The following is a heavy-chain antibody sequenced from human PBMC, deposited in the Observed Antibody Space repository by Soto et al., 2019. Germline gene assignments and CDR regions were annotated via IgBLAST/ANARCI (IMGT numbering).Heavy chain of an antibody. J-gene: IGHJ6*02. CDR3: ARGLWYGRGYYYYGMDV. Sequence: SETLSLTCTVSGGSISSGDYYWSWIRQPPGKGLEWIGYIYYSGSTYYNPSLKSRVTISVDTSKNQFSLKLSSVTAADTAVYYCARGLWYGRGYYYYGMDVWGQGTTVTVSS. CDR2: IYYSGST. D-gene: IGHD2-21*01. CDR1: GGSISSGDYY. V-gene: IGHV4-30-4*01.